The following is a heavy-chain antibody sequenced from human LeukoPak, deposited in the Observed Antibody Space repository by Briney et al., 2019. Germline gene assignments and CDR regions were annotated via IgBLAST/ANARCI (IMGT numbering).Heavy chain of an antibody. CDR1: GGSFSGYY. V-gene: IGHV4-34*01. CDR3: ATRYSSSSIHPVRFDY. CDR2: INHSGGT. Sequence: PSETLSLTCAVYGGSFSGYYWSWIRQPPGKGLEWIGEINHSGGTNYNPSLKSRVTISVDTSKNQFSLKLSSVTAADTAVYYCATRYSSSSIHPVRFDYWGQGTLVTVSS. J-gene: IGHJ4*02. D-gene: IGHD6-6*01.